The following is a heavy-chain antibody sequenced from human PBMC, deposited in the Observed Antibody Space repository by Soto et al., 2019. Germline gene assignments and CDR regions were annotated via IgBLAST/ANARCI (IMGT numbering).Heavy chain of an antibody. D-gene: IGHD2-2*01. Sequence: QVQLVESGGGVVQPGRCLRLSCAASGFTFSSYAMHWVRQAPGKGLEWVAVISYDGSNKYYADSVKGRFTISRDNSKNTLYLQMNSLRAEDTAVYYCARFCISTSCYASFDYWGQGTLVTVSS. CDR3: ARFCISTSCYASFDY. V-gene: IGHV3-30-3*01. J-gene: IGHJ4*02. CDR1: GFTFSSYA. CDR2: ISYDGSNK.